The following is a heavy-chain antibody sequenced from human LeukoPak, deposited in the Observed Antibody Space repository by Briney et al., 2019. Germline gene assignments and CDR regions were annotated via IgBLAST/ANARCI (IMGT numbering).Heavy chain of an antibody. V-gene: IGHV3-30-3*01. J-gene: IGHJ4*02. D-gene: IGHD6-13*01. CDR1: GFTFSSYA. Sequence: GGSLGLSCAASGFTFSSYAMHWVRQAPGKGLEWVAVISYDGSNKYYADSVKSRFTISRDNSKITLYLQMNSLRAEDTAVYYCARGHSSSLDYWGQGTLVTVSS. CDR3: ARGHSSSLDY. CDR2: ISYDGSNK.